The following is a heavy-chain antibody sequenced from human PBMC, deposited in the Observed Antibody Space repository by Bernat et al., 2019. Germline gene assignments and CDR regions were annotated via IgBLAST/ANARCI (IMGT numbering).Heavy chain of an antibody. Sequence: EVQLVESGVGLVKPGGSLRLSCAASGFTFNNAWMSWVRQAPGKGLEWVGRIKNKNDGGTTEYGAPVKGRFTVSRDDSKNTLYLQMNSLKTDDTALYSCTTDAGYSSGNFDYWGQGTLVTVSS. CDR2: IKNKNDGGTT. V-gene: IGHV3-15*01. CDR1: GFTFNNAW. J-gene: IGHJ4*02. CDR3: TTDAGYSSGNFDY. D-gene: IGHD6-19*01.